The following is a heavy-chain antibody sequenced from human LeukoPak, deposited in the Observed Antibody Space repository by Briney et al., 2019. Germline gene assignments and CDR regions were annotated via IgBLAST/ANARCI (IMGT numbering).Heavy chain of an antibody. CDR1: GFTFSSYA. D-gene: IGHD3-22*01. CDR3: ARASSGYYESYFDY. CDR2: ISYDGSNK. V-gene: IGHV3-30*04. Sequence: GRSLRLSCAASGFTFSSYAMHWVRQAPGKGLEWVAVISYDGSNKYYADSVKGRFTISRDNSKNTLYLQMNSLRAEDTAVYYCARASSGYYESYFDYWGQGTLVTVSS. J-gene: IGHJ4*02.